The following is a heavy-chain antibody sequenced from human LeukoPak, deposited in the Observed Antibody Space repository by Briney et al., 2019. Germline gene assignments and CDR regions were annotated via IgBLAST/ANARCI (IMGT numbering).Heavy chain of an antibody. CDR2: IYYSGST. Sequence: SETLSLTCTVSGGSISSHYWSWIRQPPGKGLEWIGYIYYSGSTNYNPSLKSRVTISVDTSKNQFSLKLSSVTAADTAVYYCALLFGELPFDYWGQGTLVTVSS. J-gene: IGHJ4*02. V-gene: IGHV4-59*11. D-gene: IGHD3-10*02. CDR1: GGSISSHY. CDR3: ALLFGELPFDY.